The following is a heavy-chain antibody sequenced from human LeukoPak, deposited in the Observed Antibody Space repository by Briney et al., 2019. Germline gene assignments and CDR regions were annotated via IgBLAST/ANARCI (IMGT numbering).Heavy chain of an antibody. J-gene: IGHJ4*02. Sequence: GGSLRLSCAASGFTFSSYSMNWVRQAPGKGLEWVSSISSSSSYIYYADSVKGRFTISRDNAKDSLYLQMNSLRAEDTAVYYCARDDGDSYPLDYWGQGTLVTVSS. CDR2: ISSSSSYI. CDR3: ARDDGDSYPLDY. CDR1: GFTFSSYS. D-gene: IGHD4-17*01. V-gene: IGHV3-21*01.